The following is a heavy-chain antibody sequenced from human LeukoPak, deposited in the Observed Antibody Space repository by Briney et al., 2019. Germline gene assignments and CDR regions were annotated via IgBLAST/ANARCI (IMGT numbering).Heavy chain of an antibody. CDR1: GDSVSGVY. V-gene: IGHV4-4*07. Sequence: SETLSLTCTVSGDSVSGVYWSWIRQPAGKGLEWIGRIYTSGSTNYNPSLKSRVTMSVDTSKNQFSLKLSSVTAADTAVYYCARDRAYCSSTSCYSEFDYWGQGTLVTVSS. J-gene: IGHJ4*02. CDR3: ARDRAYCSSTSCYSEFDY. CDR2: IYTSGST. D-gene: IGHD2-2*01.